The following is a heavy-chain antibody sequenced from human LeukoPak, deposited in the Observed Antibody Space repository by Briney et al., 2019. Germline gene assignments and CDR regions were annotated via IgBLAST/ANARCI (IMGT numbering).Heavy chain of an antibody. V-gene: IGHV3-23*01. CDR3: AKQFLGAN. D-gene: IGHD4/OR15-4a*01. CDR1: GFIFSSLA. CDR2: INAVDANT. J-gene: IGHJ4*02. Sequence: GGSLRLSCAASGFIFSSLAMTWFRQAPGKGLEWVSTINAVDANTYYADSVKGRFTVSRDNSRNTLSLQMNSLRAEDTAVYYCAKQFLGANWGQGTLVIVSS.